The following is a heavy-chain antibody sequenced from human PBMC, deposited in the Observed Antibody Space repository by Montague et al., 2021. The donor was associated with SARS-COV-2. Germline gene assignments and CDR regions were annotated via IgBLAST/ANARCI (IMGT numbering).Heavy chain of an antibody. J-gene: IGHJ3*02. CDR2: ITASSIYI. Sequence: SLRLSCAASGFTFSTYTMNWVRQAPGQGLEWVSSITASSIYIYYADSVTGRFTISRDNAKNSLYLQMNSLRAEDTAVYYCTRDAFTMIIDAFNIWGRGTKVTVSS. V-gene: IGHV3-21*01. CDR1: GFTFSTYT. CDR3: TRDAFTMIIDAFNI. D-gene: IGHD3-22*01.